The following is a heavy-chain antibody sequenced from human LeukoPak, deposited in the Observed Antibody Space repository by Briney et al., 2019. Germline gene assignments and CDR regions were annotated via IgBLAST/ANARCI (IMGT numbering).Heavy chain of an antibody. J-gene: IGHJ4*02. Sequence: GGSLRLSCAASGFAFSSYSMNWVRQAPGKGLEWVSSISSSSSYIYYADSVKGRFTISRDNAKNSLYLQMNSLRAEDTAVYYCARARGDYYGSGDHFDYWGQGTLVTVSS. D-gene: IGHD3-10*01. CDR1: GFAFSSYS. CDR2: ISSSSSYI. CDR3: ARARGDYYGSGDHFDY. V-gene: IGHV3-21*01.